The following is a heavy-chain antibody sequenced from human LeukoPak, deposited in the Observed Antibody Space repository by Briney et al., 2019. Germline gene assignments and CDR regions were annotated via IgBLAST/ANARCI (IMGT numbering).Heavy chain of an antibody. CDR1: GYTFANYD. Sequence: ASVKVSCTASGYTFANYDISWVRQAPGQGREWIGWISAYNGNRNYAQKYQDRVTMTTDTSTSTAYMELRSLTSDDTAVYYCARVSAGSYLGQHAFDIWGQGTMVTASS. CDR3: ARVSAGSYLGQHAFDI. V-gene: IGHV1-18*01. D-gene: IGHD1-26*01. J-gene: IGHJ3*02. CDR2: ISAYNGNR.